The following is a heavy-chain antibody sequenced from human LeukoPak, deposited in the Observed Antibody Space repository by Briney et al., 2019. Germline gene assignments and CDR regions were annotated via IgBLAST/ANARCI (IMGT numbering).Heavy chain of an antibody. V-gene: IGHV4-59*01. CDR1: GGSISTCY. CDR2: IYYSGST. CDR3: ATYTGYNPRYYYYMDV. D-gene: IGHD5-18*01. J-gene: IGHJ6*03. Sequence: SETLSLTCTVSGGSISTCYWSWIRQPPGKGLEWIGYIYYSGSTNYNPSLKSRVTISVDTSNNQFSLKLSSVTAADTAVYYCATYTGYNPRYYYYMDVWGKGTTVTVSS.